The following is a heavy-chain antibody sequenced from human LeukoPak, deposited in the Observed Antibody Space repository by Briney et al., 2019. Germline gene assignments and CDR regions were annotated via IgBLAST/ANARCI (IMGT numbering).Heavy chain of an antibody. CDR3: ARDLRYGMDV. CDR2: TVGDGSST. J-gene: IGHJ6*02. V-gene: IGHV3-74*01. Sequence: GGSLRLSCAASGFTFNTYWMHWVRQAPGEGLVWVSHTVGDGSSTSYADSVKGRFTISRDNAKNTLYMQMNSLRAEDTAVYYCARDLRYGMDVWGQGTMVTVSS. CDR1: GFTFNTYW.